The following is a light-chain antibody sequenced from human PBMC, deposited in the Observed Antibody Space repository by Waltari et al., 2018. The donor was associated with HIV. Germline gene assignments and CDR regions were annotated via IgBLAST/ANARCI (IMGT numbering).Light chain of an antibody. CDR1: SGHSSYA. J-gene: IGLJ2*01. CDR2: INSDGSH. Sequence: HLVLTQSPSASPSLGASLKLTCTLSSGHSSYAIAWPQQQPEKGPRYLMKINSDGSHSKGDGIPDRFSGSSSGAERYLTISSLQSEDEADYYCQTWGTGIPVFGGGTKLTVL. V-gene: IGLV4-69*01. CDR3: QTWGTGIPV.